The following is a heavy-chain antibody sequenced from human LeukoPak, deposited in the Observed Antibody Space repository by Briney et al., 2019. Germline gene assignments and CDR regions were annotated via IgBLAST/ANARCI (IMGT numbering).Heavy chain of an antibody. J-gene: IGHJ4*02. V-gene: IGHV1-18*01. CDR1: GHSFTNYG. Sequence: VASVKVSCKASGHSFTNYGFTWVRQAPGQGLEWMGWISANNGNTNYAQRLQGRVTMTIDTSTNTAYMELRSLRSDDTAVYYCARAAPRDCTNGICWVDYWGRGTLVTVSS. CDR3: ARAAPRDCTNGICWVDY. D-gene: IGHD2-8*01. CDR2: ISANNGNT.